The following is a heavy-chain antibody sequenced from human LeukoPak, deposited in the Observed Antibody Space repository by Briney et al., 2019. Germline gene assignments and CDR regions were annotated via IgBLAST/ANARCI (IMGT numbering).Heavy chain of an antibody. CDR2: ITPNSDDT. CDR1: GYTFTDYY. Sequence: GASVKVSCKASGYTFTDYYIHWVRQAPGHGLEWMGCITPNSDDTDYAQKFQGRVTMTRDTSINTAYMELTRLRSDDMAVYFCASGDYSGTKPDPIDMWGQGTLVTVSS. D-gene: IGHD3-10*01. V-gene: IGHV1-2*02. J-gene: IGHJ3*02. CDR3: ASGDYSGTKPDPIDM.